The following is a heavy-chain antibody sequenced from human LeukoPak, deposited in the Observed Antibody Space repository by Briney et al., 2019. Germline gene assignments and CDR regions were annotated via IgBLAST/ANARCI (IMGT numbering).Heavy chain of an antibody. CDR1: VFTFSIFW. V-gene: IGHV3-74*01. D-gene: IGHD2-15*01. Sequence: GGSLSLSCAVSVFTFSIFWVHGVPQAPGKGRVGVSRINSYGSSTSCADSVKGGFTITRDNAKNTLYLQMSRLRAEDTAVYYCAREDCSGGSCYPDYYYYYYGMDVRGEGATVTVSA. CDR2: INSYGSST. CDR3: AREDCSGGSCYPDYYYYYYGMDV. J-gene: IGHJ6*01.